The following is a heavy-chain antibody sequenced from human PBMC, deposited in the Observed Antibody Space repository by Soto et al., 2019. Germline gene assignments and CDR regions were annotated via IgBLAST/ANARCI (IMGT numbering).Heavy chain of an antibody. Sequence: GGSLRLSCAASGFTFSSYGMHWVRQAPGKGLEWVAVIWYDGSNKYYADSVKGRFTISRDNSKNTLYLQMNSLRAEDTAVYYCARGILYYDSSGYYYGPFDYWGQGTLVTVSS. V-gene: IGHV3-33*01. CDR1: GFTFSSYG. CDR3: ARGILYYDSSGYYYGPFDY. J-gene: IGHJ4*02. CDR2: IWYDGSNK. D-gene: IGHD3-22*01.